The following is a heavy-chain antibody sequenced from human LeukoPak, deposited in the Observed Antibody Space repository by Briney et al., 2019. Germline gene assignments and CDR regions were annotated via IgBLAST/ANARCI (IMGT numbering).Heavy chain of an antibody. CDR1: GYTFTSYD. Sequence: ASVKVSCKASGYTFTSYDINWVRQATGQGLEWMGWMNPNSGNTGYARKFQGRVTMTRNTSISTAYMELSSLRSEDTAVSYCARGQVFVPPASWDPWGQGTLVTVSS. J-gene: IGHJ5*02. CDR3: ARGQVFVPPASWDP. CDR2: MNPNSGNT. V-gene: IGHV1-8*01. D-gene: IGHD2-2*01.